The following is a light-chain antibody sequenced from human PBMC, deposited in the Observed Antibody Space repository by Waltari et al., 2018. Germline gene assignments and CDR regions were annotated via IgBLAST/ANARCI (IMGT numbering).Light chain of an antibody. J-gene: IGLJ2*01. CDR2: DDI. Sequence: QSALTQPASMSGSPGQSITISCTGTRSDVGGYNFVPWYQQHPGKAPKLIIFDDINRPSGVSNRFSGSKSGNTASLIISGLRAEDEADYFCNSYTTSKTVIFGGGTKVTVL. CDR3: NSYTTSKTVI. V-gene: IGLV2-14*03. CDR1: RSDVGGYNF.